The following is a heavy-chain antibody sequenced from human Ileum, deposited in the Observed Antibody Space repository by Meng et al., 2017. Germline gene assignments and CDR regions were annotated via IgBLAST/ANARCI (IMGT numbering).Heavy chain of an antibody. Sequence: VALQETGPGRVKPSQILSLTCTVSGGSNVSGTYYWSWIRQHPEKGLEWIGYISSGGSTYYNPSLRSRVTMSVDTSKNQFSLKLTSVTAADTALYYCATQNNYDSTGYYWDYWGQGTLVTVSS. CDR1: GGSNVSGTYY. D-gene: IGHD3-22*01. CDR2: ISSGGST. J-gene: IGHJ4*02. V-gene: IGHV4-31*03. CDR3: ATQNNYDSTGYYWDY.